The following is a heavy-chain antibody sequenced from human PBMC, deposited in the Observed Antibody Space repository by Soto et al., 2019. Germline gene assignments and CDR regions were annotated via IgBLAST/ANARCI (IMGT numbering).Heavy chain of an antibody. D-gene: IGHD3-16*01. CDR1: GGSISSYY. J-gene: IGHJ4*02. CDR3: ARDPIGGFDY. Sequence: ASETLSLTCTVSGGSISSYYWSWIRQPPGKGLEWIGYIYYSGSTNYNPSLKSRVTISVDTSKNQFSLKLSSVTAADTAVYYCARDPIGGFDYWGQGTLVTVSS. V-gene: IGHV4-59*01. CDR2: IYYSGST.